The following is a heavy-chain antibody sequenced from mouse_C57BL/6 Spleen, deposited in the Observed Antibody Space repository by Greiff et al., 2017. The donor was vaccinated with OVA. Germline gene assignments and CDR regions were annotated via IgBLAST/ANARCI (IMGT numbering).Heavy chain of an antibody. CDR2: IYPGDGDT. Sequence: QVQLQQSGPELVKPGASVKISCKASGYAFSSSWMNWVKQRPGKGLEWIGRIYPGDGDTNYNGKFKGKATLTADKSSSTAYMQLSSLTSEDSAVYFCAADYYGSPFDYWGQGTTLTVSS. J-gene: IGHJ2*01. V-gene: IGHV1-82*01. CDR3: AADYYGSPFDY. CDR1: GYAFSSSW. D-gene: IGHD1-1*01.